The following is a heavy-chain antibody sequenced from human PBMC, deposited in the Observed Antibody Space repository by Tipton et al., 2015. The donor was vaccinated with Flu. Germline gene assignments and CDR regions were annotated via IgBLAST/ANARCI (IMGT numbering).Heavy chain of an antibody. CDR1: GGSVSSDGSY. D-gene: IGHD3-10*01. J-gene: IGHJ6*02. Sequence: LRLSCTVSGGSVSSDGSYWSWIRQPPGKGLEWIGYIYHSGSTNYNPSLNNRVTISVDSSKSQFSLRLRSVTSADTAVYYCANSRRDRNYFGSGRSYGMDVWGQGTTVTVSS. V-gene: IGHV4-61*08. CDR3: ANSRRDRNYFGSGRSYGMDV. CDR2: IYHSGST.